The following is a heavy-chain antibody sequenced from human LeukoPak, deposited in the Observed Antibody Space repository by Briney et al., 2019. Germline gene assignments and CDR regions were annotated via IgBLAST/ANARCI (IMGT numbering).Heavy chain of an antibody. CDR3: VSGFLQWLY. V-gene: IGHV3-7*01. CDR2: INPDGSNM. J-gene: IGHJ4*02. Sequence: GGSLRLSCAASGFSFSRYWMSWVRQAPGKGLEWVANINPDGSNMLYVDSVKGRFTISRDNAKNSLYLQMNNLRAEDTAVYFCVSGFLQWLYWGQETLVTVSS. D-gene: IGHD3-3*01. CDR1: GFSFSRYW.